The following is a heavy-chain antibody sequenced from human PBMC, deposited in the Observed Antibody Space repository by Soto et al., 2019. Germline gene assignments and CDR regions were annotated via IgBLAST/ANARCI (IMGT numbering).Heavy chain of an antibody. CDR1: GGTFSSYP. D-gene: IGHD3-10*01. V-gene: IGHV1-69*06. CDR2: TNGNLGTG. J-gene: IGHJ4*02. CDR3: SRRDSHGFFRYFDN. Sequence: QVQLVQSGAEVQRPGSSVKVSCKASGGTFSSYPISWVRQAPGQGLEWMGGTNGNLGTGNYAQKFRGRLTITTDISTTTAYMGLSSLTSEDTAVYYWSRRDSHGFFRYFDNWGQGTLGTVSS.